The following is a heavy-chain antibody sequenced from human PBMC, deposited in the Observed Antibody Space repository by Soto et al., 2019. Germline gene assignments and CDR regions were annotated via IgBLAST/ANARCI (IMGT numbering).Heavy chain of an antibody. CDR2: ISWNSGSR. CDR1: GFTFDDYA. J-gene: IGHJ4*02. Sequence: PGGSLRLSCAASGFTFDDYAMHWVRQAPGKGLERVSGISWNSGSRGYADSVKGRFTISRDNAKNSLYLQMNSLRAEDTALYYCAKAPSIAVAVTTFDYWGQGTLVTVSS. V-gene: IGHV3-9*01. D-gene: IGHD6-19*01. CDR3: AKAPSIAVAVTTFDY.